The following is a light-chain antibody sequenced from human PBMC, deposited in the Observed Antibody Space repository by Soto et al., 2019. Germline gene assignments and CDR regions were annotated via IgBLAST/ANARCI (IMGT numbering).Light chain of an antibody. V-gene: IGLV2-14*01. CDR1: GSDF. CDR2: EVS. Sequence: QSALTQPASVSGSPGQSITISCTGTGSDFVSWYQQHPGKAPKFMISEVSNRPSGVSNRFSGSKSGSTASLTISGLQAEDEADYYCSSFTSSYTWVFGGGTKLTVL. CDR3: SSFTSSYTWV. J-gene: IGLJ3*02.